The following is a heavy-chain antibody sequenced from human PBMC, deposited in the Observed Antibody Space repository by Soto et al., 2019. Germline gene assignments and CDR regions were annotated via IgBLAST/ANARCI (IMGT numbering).Heavy chain of an antibody. D-gene: IGHD3-10*01. CDR1: GDTFANFG. V-gene: IGHV1-18*01. Sequence: PLVQSGPEVKRPGASITVSCKTSGDTFANFGLSWVRQAPGQGLEWMGWIATYNNNKNYAQKFQGRLTLTTDTSTSTAYMELESLEYDDTAVYYCARVVRGVVNWFDPWGQGTLVTVSS. CDR3: ARVVRGVVNWFDP. J-gene: IGHJ5*02. CDR2: IATYNNNK.